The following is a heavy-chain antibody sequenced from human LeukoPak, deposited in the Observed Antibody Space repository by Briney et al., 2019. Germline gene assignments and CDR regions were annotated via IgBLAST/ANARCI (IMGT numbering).Heavy chain of an antibody. CDR2: IIPIFGTV. J-gene: IGHJ6*03. Sequence: GASVKVSCKASGGTFSSYAISWVRQAPGQGLEWMGGIIPIFGTVNYAQKFQGRVTITADKSTSTAYMELSSLRPEDTAVYYCARSGPTLGGSGSYYRDYYYYYYMDVWGKGTTVTVSS. CDR1: GGTFSSYA. V-gene: IGHV1-69*06. CDR3: ARSGPTLGGSGSYYRDYYYYYYMDV. D-gene: IGHD3-10*01.